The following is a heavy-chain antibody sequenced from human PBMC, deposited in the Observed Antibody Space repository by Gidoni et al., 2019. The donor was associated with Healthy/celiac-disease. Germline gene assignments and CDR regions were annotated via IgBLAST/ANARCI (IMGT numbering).Heavy chain of an antibody. Sequence: QVQLVQSGAEVKKPGSSVKVSCKASGGTFSSYAISWVRQAPGQGLEWMGGIIPIFGTANYAQKFQGRVTITADESTSTAYMELSSLRSEDTAVYYCARTYYDSSGYTYYYYYYGMDVWGQGTTVTVSS. CDR1: GGTFSSYA. V-gene: IGHV1-69*01. J-gene: IGHJ6*02. CDR3: ARTYYDSSGYTYYYYYYGMDV. D-gene: IGHD3-22*01. CDR2: IIPIFGTA.